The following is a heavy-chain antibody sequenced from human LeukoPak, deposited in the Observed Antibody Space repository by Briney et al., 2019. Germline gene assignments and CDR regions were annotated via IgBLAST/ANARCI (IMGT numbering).Heavy chain of an antibody. V-gene: IGHV4-59*01. J-gene: IGHJ5*02. D-gene: IGHD3-10*01. Sequence: SETLSLTCTVSGGSISSYYWSWLRQPPGKGLEWIGYIYYSGSTNYNPSLKSRVPISVDTSKNQFSLKLSSVPAADTAVYYCARAVLGYYYGSGSYYNWFDPWGQGTLVTVSS. CDR3: ARAVLGYYYGSGSYYNWFDP. CDR2: IYYSGST. CDR1: GGSISSYY.